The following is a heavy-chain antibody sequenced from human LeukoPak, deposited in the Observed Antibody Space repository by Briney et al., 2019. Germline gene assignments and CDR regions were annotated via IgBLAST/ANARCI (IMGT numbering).Heavy chain of an antibody. CDR2: IYYSGST. D-gene: IGHD2-15*01. V-gene: IGHV4-59*01. CDR1: GGSISSYY. Sequence: SETLSLTCTVSGGSISSYYWSWIRQPPGKGLEWIGYIYYSGSTNYNPSLKSRVTISVDTSKNQFSLKLSSVTAADTAVYYCARGTGYCSGGSCSWGQGTLVTVS. CDR3: ARGTGYCSGGSCS. J-gene: IGHJ5*02.